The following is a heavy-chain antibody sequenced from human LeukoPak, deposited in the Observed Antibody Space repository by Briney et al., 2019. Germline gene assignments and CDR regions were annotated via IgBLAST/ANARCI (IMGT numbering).Heavy chain of an antibody. V-gene: IGHV3-53*01. D-gene: IGHD5-12*01. CDR1: GFTVSSNY. Sequence: GGSLRLSCAASGFTVSSNYMSWVRQAPGKGLEWVSVIYSGSSTYYADSVKGRFTISRDNSKNTLYLQMNSLRAEDTAVYYCASGVATSGFDYWGQGTLVTVPS. CDR2: IYSGSST. J-gene: IGHJ4*02. CDR3: ASGVATSGFDY.